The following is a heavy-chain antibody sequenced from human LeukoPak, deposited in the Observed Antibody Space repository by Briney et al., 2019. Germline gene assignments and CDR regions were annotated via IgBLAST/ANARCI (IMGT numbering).Heavy chain of an antibody. CDR1: GFTFSSYG. V-gene: IGHV3-30*18. CDR3: AKDSNIGAFDI. J-gene: IGHJ3*02. Sequence: GGSLRLSCAASGFTFSSYGMHWVRQAPGKGLEWVAVISYDGSNKYYADSVKGRFTISRDNSKNTLYLQMNSLRAEDTAVYYCAKDSNIGAFDIWGQGTMVTVSS. CDR2: ISYDGSNK. D-gene: IGHD2/OR15-2a*01.